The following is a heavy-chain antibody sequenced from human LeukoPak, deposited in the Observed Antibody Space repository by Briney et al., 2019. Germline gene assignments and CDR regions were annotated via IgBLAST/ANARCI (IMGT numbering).Heavy chain of an antibody. J-gene: IGHJ4*02. V-gene: IGHV3-11*04. Sequence: PGGSLRLSCAASGFTFSDYYMSWIRQAPGKGLEWVSYISSSGSTIYYADSVKGRFTISRDNAKNSLYLQMNSLRAEDTAVYYCARATDYSSGWYYFDCWGQGTLVTVSS. D-gene: IGHD6-19*01. CDR1: GFTFSDYY. CDR2: ISSSGSTI. CDR3: ARATDYSSGWYYFDC.